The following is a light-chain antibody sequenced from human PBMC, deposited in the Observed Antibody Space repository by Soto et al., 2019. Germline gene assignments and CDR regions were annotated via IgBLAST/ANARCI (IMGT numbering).Light chain of an antibody. J-gene: IGKJ1*01. CDR2: GAS. V-gene: IGKV3-15*01. CDR3: LQYNNWWT. Sequence: VFTQGRGTLSLSPGEGATLSCRASPSVSSNLAWYQQKPGQAPRLLIYGASTRATGIPDRFSGSGSGTEFTLTISSLQSEDFAVYYCLQYNNWWTFGQGTKVDIK. CDR1: PSVSSN.